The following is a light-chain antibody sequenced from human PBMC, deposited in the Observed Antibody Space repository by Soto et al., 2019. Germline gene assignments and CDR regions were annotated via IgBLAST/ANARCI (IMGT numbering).Light chain of an antibody. CDR2: GAA. CDR3: QQYHNWPA. V-gene: IGKV3-15*01. J-gene: IGKJ1*01. CDR1: QSVFSS. Sequence: EIVLTQSPATLSVSPGERATLSCRASQSVFSSLAWFQQKPGQAPRLLIYGAATRATGIPARFSGSGSGTEFSLTISSLQSEDFAVNYCQQYHNWPAFGQGTKVEIK.